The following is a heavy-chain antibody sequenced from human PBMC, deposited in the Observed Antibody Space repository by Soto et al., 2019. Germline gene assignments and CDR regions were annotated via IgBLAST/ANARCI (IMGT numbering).Heavy chain of an antibody. J-gene: IGHJ6*02. D-gene: IGHD2-2*02. CDR2: IIPIFGTA. CDR1: GGTFSSYA. CDR3: ARDGRGIRGVPAAIRPGYYYYGMDV. Sequence: SVKVSCKASGGTFSSYAISWVRQAPGQGLEWMGGIIPIFGTANYAQKFQGRVTITADKSTSTAYMELSSLRSEDTAVYYCARDGRGIRGVPAAIRPGYYYYGMDVWGQGTTVTVSS. V-gene: IGHV1-69*06.